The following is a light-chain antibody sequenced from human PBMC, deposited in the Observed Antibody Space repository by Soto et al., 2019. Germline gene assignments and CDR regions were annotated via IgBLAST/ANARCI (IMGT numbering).Light chain of an antibody. J-gene: IGKJ4*01. CDR2: AAS. V-gene: IGKV1-27*01. CDR3: KKYNSAALT. CDR1: QGIINY. Sequence: DIQMPQSPSSLSASVGDRVTITCRPSQGIINYVDWYEQRPGKVPKLLLYAASTLKSGVPSRFSVSGSWTDFTLTISSLQPEDAAPSYCKKYNSAALTVGGGNKLDMK.